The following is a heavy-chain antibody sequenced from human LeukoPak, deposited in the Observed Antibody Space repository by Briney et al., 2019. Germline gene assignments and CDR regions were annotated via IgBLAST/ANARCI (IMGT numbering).Heavy chain of an antibody. CDR2: IYAGGNT. CDR1: GFTVSSNY. J-gene: IGHJ6*02. Sequence: GGSLRLSCVVSGFTVSSNYMNWVRQAPGKGLEWVSLIYAGGNTYYADSVKDRFTISRDNSRNTLYLQMNSLRAEDTAVYYCARDDPWGGGTHVWGQGTTVTVSS. V-gene: IGHV3-66*01. D-gene: IGHD3-10*01. CDR3: ARDDPWGGGTHV.